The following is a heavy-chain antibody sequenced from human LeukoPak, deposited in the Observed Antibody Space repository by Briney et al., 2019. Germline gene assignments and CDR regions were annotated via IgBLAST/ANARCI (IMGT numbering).Heavy chain of an antibody. Sequence: KPSETLSLTCAVYGGSFSGYYWSWIRQPPGKGLEWIGEINHSGSTNYNPSLKSRVTISVDTSKSQFSLKLSSVTAADTAVYYCAREGYGTVTTVYWGQGTLVTVSS. D-gene: IGHD4-17*01. V-gene: IGHV4-34*01. CDR3: AREGYGTVTTVY. CDR1: GGSFSGYY. J-gene: IGHJ4*02. CDR2: INHSGST.